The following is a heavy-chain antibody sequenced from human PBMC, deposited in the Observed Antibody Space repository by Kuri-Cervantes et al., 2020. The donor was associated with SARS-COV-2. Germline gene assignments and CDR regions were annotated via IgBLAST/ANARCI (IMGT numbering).Heavy chain of an antibody. CDR1: GYSISSGYY. V-gene: IGHV4-38-2*01. CDR3: ARTTVTTIWYFDL. Sequence: SQTLSLTCAVSGYSISSGYYWGWIRQPPGKGLEWIGSIYHSGSTYYNPSLKSRVTISVDTSKNQFSLKLSSVTAADTAVYYCARTTVTTIWYFDLWGRGTLVTVSS. J-gene: IGHJ2*01. D-gene: IGHD4-17*01. CDR2: IYHSGST.